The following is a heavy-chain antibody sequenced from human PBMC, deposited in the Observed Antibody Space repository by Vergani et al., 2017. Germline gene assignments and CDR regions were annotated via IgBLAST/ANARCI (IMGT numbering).Heavy chain of an antibody. CDR3: ARGLENDDYGDYDY. J-gene: IGHJ4*02. CDR2: INHSGST. CDR1: GGSFSGYY. V-gene: IGHV4-34*01. Sequence: QVQLQQWGAGLLKPSETLSLTCAVYGGSFSGYYWSWIRQPPGKGLEWIGEINHSGSTNYNPSLKSRVTISVDTSKNQFSLKLSSVTAADTALYYCARGLENDDYGDYDYWGQGTLVTVSS. D-gene: IGHD4-17*01.